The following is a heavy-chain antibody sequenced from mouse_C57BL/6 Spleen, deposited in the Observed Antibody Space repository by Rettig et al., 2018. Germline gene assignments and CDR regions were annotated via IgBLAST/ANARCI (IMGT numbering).Heavy chain of an antibody. D-gene: IGHD2-4*01. Sequence: QSHGKSLEWIGDINPKNGDTSYNQKFKGKATLTVDKSSSTAYMEVRSLTSEDSAVYFCAREVYYDYDAFAYWGHGTLVTVSA. CDR2: INPKNGDT. CDR3: AREVYYDYDAFAY. V-gene: IGHV1-26*01. J-gene: IGHJ3*01.